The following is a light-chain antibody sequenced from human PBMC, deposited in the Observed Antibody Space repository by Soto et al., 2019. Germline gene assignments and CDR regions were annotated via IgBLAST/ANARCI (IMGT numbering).Light chain of an antibody. Sequence: SFLTQPASVSGSPGQSVTISCTGTRSDVGSHNRVSWYQQPPGTAPKLMIYEVSNRPSGVPDRFSGSKSGNTASLTISGLQAEDEADYYCSLYTSSSTFVFGTGTKVTVL. CDR2: EVS. V-gene: IGLV2-18*01. J-gene: IGLJ1*01. CDR1: RSDVGSHNR. CDR3: SLYTSSSTFV.